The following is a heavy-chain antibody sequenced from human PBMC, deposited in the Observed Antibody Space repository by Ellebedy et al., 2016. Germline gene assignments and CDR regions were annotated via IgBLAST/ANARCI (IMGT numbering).Heavy chain of an antibody. CDR1: GFTVSSNY. V-gene: IGHV3-49*04. J-gene: IGHJ4*02. CDR3: TRDPGGYDYVWGSYRLDY. CDR2: IRSKAYGGTT. Sequence: GESLKISCAASGFTVSSNYMSWVRQAPGKGLEWVGFIRSKAYGGTTEYAASVKGRFTISRDDSKSIAYLQMNSLKTEDTAVYYCTRDPGGYDYVWGSYRLDYWGQGTLVTVSS. D-gene: IGHD3-16*02.